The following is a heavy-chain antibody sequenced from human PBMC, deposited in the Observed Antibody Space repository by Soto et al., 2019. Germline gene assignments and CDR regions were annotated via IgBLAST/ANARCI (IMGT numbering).Heavy chain of an antibody. Sequence: SETLSLTCTVSGDSISSSSYYWGWIRQPPGKGLEWIGSIYYSGSTYYNPSLKSRVTISVDTSKNQFSLKLSSVTAADTAVYYCARTPNFDYWGQGTLVTVSS. J-gene: IGHJ4*02. CDR3: ARTPNFDY. V-gene: IGHV4-39*01. CDR2: IYYSGST. CDR1: GDSISSSSYY.